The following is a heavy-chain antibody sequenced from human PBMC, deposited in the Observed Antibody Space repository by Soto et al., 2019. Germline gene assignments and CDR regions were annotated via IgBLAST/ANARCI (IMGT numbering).Heavy chain of an antibody. D-gene: IGHD5-18*01. Sequence: QVQLQESGPGLVKPSETLSLTCTVSGGSVSSGSDYWSWIRQPPGKGLEWMGYIYYSGSTNYNPSLKSRVTISVDTSKNQFSLKLSSVTAADTAVYYCARISGYSYGLPPYFDYWGQGTLVTVSS. CDR2: IYYSGST. V-gene: IGHV4-61*01. CDR1: GGSVSSGSDY. J-gene: IGHJ4*02. CDR3: ARISGYSYGLPPYFDY.